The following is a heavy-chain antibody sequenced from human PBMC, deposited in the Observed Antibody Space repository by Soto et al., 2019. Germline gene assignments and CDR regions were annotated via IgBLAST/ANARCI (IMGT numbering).Heavy chain of an antibody. CDR3: AKSLRTAAFDY. CDR2: ISSTGSST. CDR1: GFTFSNYA. Sequence: EVQLLESGGGLVQRGGSLRLSCAASGFTFSNYAMTWVRQAPGKGLEWVSLISSTGSSTYYADSVKGRFTISRDNSKNTLSLHITSLRAEDTAVYYCAKSLRTAAFDYWGQGALVTVFS. D-gene: IGHD1-1*01. V-gene: IGHV3-23*01. J-gene: IGHJ4*02.